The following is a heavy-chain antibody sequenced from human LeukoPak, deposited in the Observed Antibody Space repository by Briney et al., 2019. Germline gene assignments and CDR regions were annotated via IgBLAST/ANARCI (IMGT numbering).Heavy chain of an antibody. V-gene: IGHV3-7*01. CDR3: ARDRVWTVLY. CDR1: GFTFSNYW. D-gene: IGHD6-13*01. J-gene: IGHJ4*02. Sequence: PGGSLRLSCTASGFTFSNYWMSWVRQAPGKGLEWVASIKQDGSETYYMDSVKGRFTISRDNAKNSLYLHMNSLRAEDTARYYCARDRVWTVLYWGQGTLVTVSS. CDR2: IKQDGSET.